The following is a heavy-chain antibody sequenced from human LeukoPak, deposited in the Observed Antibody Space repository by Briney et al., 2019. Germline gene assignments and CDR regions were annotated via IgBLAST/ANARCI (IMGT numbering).Heavy chain of an antibody. J-gene: IGHJ4*02. CDR3: AKDMGYSSSCFDY. CDR2: ISWDGGST. CDR1: GFTFDDYT. D-gene: IGHD6-6*01. Sequence: GGSLRLPCAASGFTFDDYTMHWVRQAPGKGLEWVSLISWDGGSTYYADSVKGRFTISRDNSKNSLYLQMNSLRTEDTALYYCAKDMGYSSSCFDYWGQGTLVTVSS. V-gene: IGHV3-43*01.